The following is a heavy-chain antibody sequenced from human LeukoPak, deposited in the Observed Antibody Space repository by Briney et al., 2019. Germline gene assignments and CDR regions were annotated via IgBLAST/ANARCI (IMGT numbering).Heavy chain of an antibody. CDR2: IYYSGST. D-gene: IGHD3-10*01. J-gene: IGHJ3*01. Sequence: PSETLSLTCTVSGGPISSGDYYWSWIRQPPGKGLEWNGYIYYSGSTYYNPSLKSRVTISVDTSKNQFSLKLSSVTAADTAVYYCARETYYYGSGSYDLWGQGTMVTVSS. V-gene: IGHV4-30-4*01. CDR1: GGPISSGDYY. CDR3: ARETYYYGSGSYDL.